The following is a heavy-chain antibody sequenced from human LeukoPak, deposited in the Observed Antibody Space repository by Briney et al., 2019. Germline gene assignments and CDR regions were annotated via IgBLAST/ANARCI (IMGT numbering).Heavy chain of an antibody. CDR1: GLTFSSYA. D-gene: IGHD6-19*01. CDR2: ISGSGGST. Sequence: QAGGSLRLSCAPSGLTFSSYAISWVRQAPGKGLEWGSSISGSGGSTYHADSVKGRFTISRDNSKNTLYLQMNSLRAEDTAVYYCAKDQAVYSSGWFFDYWGQGTLVTVSS. V-gene: IGHV3-23*01. CDR3: AKDQAVYSSGWFFDY. J-gene: IGHJ4*02.